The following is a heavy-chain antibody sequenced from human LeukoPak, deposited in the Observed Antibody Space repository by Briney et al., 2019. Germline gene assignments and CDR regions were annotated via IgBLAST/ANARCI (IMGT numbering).Heavy chain of an antibody. D-gene: IGHD6-19*01. Sequence: GGSLRLSCVVSGFPFSFYELYWVRQAPGKGLEWVSNIGASSTPKYYADSVKGRFSISRDNAKSSLYLQMNSLRVEDTAVYYCALLAVASDFDYWGQRALVTVSS. CDR1: GFPFSFYE. CDR2: IGASSTPK. J-gene: IGHJ4*02. CDR3: ALLAVASDFDY. V-gene: IGHV3-48*03.